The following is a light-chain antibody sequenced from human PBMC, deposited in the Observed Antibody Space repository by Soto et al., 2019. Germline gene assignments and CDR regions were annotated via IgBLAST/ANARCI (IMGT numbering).Light chain of an antibody. J-gene: IGKJ2*01. Sequence: AIRMTQSPSSFSASTGDRVTITCLASQGISSYLAWYQQKPGKAPKLLIYAASTLQSGVPSRFSGSGSGTDFTLTLSCLQSEDFATYYCQQYYSYPPTFGQGTKLEI. CDR1: QGISSY. V-gene: IGKV1-8*01. CDR3: QQYYSYPPT. CDR2: AAS.